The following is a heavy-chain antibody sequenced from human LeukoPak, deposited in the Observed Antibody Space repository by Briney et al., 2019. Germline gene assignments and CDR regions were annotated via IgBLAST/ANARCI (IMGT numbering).Heavy chain of an antibody. CDR1: GGTFSSYA. CDR3: ARDDFGLARDYGAFDI. J-gene: IGHJ3*02. Sequence: ASVKVSCKTSGGTFSSYAFNWVRQAPGQGLEWMGWISAYNGNTNYAQKLQGRVTMTTDTSTSTAYMELRSLRSDDTAVYYCARDDFGLARDYGAFDIWGQGTMVTVSS. CDR2: ISAYNGNT. D-gene: IGHD4-17*01. V-gene: IGHV1-18*01.